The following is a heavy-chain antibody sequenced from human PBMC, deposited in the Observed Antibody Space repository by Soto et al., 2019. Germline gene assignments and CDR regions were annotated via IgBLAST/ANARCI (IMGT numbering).Heavy chain of an antibody. J-gene: IGHJ4*02. CDR2: ISYDGSNK. CDR3: AKDRYYSSTPYYFDY. V-gene: IGHV3-30*18. CDR1: GFTFSRYG. Sequence: QVQLVESGGGVVQPGRSLRLSCAASGFTFSRYGMHWVRQAPGKGLEWVAVISYDGSNKYYAESVKGRFTISRDNSKNTLYLQMNSLRAEDTAVYYCAKDRYYSSTPYYFDYWGQGTLVTVSS. D-gene: IGHD2-2*01.